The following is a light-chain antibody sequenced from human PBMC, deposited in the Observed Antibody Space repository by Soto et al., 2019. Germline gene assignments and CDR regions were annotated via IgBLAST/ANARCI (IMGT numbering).Light chain of an antibody. Sequence: QSVLTQPASVSGSPGQSITISCSGTSSDVGSYDHVAWYQQFPGKTPKLMIYEVSNRPSGVSSRFSGSKSGNTAFLTISGLQAEDEADYYCISYTGSSTSYVFGSGTKVTVL. CDR3: ISYTGSSTSYV. J-gene: IGLJ1*01. V-gene: IGLV2-14*01. CDR1: SSDVGSYDH. CDR2: EVS.